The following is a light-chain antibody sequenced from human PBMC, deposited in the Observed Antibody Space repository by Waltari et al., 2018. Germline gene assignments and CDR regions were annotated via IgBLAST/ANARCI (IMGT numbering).Light chain of an antibody. Sequence: SAPRSCRASQSVGRSLAWYQQKPGQAPRLLIFDASNRATAIPERFSGSGSGTDFSLTISRLEPEDFAVYYCQMYVRLPVTFGQGTKVEIK. CDR1: QSVGRS. J-gene: IGKJ1*01. CDR2: DAS. CDR3: QMYVRLPVT. V-gene: IGKV3-20*01.